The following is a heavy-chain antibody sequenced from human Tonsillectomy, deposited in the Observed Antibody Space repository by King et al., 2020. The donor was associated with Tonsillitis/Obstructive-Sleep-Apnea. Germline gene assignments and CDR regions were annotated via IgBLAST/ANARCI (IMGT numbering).Heavy chain of an antibody. CDR3: ARDRGSTVTTPSWNYYMDV. D-gene: IGHD4-17*01. CDR2: IIPLFGTA. J-gene: IGHJ6*03. V-gene: IGHV1-69*01. Sequence: QLVQSGAEVKKPGSSVKVSCKASGGTFSSYAISWVRQALGQGLEWMGGIIPLFGTANYAQKFQGRVTITADESTSTVYMELSSLRSEDTAVYYCARDRGSTVTTPSWNYYMDVWGKGTTVTVSS. CDR1: GGTFSSYA.